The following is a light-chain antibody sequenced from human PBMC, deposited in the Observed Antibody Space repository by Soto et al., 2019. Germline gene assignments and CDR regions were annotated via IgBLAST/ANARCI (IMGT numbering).Light chain of an antibody. V-gene: IGKV3-20*01. J-gene: IGKJ3*01. CDR3: HQYGTAPLT. CDR1: QSVSSY. CDR2: AAS. Sequence: EIVLTQSPATLSLSPGERATLSCRASQSVSSYLAWYQQKPGQAPRPLIYAASNRATGIPGRFSGSGFGTDFTLTISRLEPEDFSVYYCHQYGTAPLTFGAGTKVAIK.